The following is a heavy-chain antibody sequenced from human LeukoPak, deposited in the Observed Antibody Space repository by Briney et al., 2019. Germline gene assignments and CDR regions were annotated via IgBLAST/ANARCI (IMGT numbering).Heavy chain of an antibody. CDR2: ISHVGSNE. Sequence: GGSLRLSCAASGFTFSSYAMNWVRQAPGKGLEWVSVISHVGSNEYYADSVKGRFTISRDNSKNTLYLQMNSLRAEDTAVYYCARDREILGYCSGGTCYSNGYGYWGQGTLVTVSS. CDR1: GFTFSSYA. D-gene: IGHD2-15*01. V-gene: IGHV3-30-3*01. J-gene: IGHJ4*02. CDR3: ARDREILGYCSGGTCYSNGYGY.